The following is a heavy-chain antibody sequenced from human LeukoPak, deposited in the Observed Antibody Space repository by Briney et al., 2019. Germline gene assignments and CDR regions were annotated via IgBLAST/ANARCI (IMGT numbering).Heavy chain of an antibody. CDR3: ARVQSSWYGEWVAYYCYGMDV. Sequence: SETLSLTCTVSGGSISSYYWSWIRQPPGKGLEWIGYIYYSGSTNYNPSLKSRVTISVDTSKNQFSLKLSSVTAADTAVYYCARVQSSWYGEWVAYYCYGMDVWGQGTTVTVSS. CDR1: GGSISSYY. J-gene: IGHJ6*02. V-gene: IGHV4-59*01. CDR2: IYYSGST. D-gene: IGHD6-13*01.